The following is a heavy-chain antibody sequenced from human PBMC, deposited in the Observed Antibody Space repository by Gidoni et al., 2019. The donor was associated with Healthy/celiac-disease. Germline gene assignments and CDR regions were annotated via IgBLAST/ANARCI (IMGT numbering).Heavy chain of an antibody. Sequence: EVQLVQSGAEVKKPGESLRISCKGSGYSFTSYWISWVRQMPGKGLEWLGRIDPSDSYTNYSPSFQGHVTSSADKSISTAYLQWSSLKASDTAMYYCARHGEGYSSSWYQDYWGQGTLVTVSS. D-gene: IGHD6-13*01. CDR2: IDPSDSYT. V-gene: IGHV5-10-1*01. J-gene: IGHJ4*02. CDR1: GYSFTSYW. CDR3: ARHGEGYSSSWYQDY.